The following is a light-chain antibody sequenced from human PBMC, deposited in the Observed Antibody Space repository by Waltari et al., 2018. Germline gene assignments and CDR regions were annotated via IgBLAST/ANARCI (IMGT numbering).Light chain of an antibody. CDR2: SND. CDR1: SSNIGGNR. J-gene: IGLJ2*01. V-gene: IGLV1-44*01. Sequence: QSVLTQPPSASGTPGQRVTISCSGSSSNIGGNRAKWYQHLPGTAPKLLIYSNDRRPSGVPDRFSGSKSGTSASLAISGLQSEDEADYYCAAWDDSLGGPYVVFGGGTKLTVL. CDR3: AAWDDSLGGPYVV.